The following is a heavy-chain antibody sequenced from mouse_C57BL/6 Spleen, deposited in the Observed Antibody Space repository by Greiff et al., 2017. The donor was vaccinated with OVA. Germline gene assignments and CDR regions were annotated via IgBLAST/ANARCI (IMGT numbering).Heavy chain of an antibody. V-gene: IGHV5-17*01. D-gene: IGHD1-1*01. Sequence: EVHLVESGGGLVKPGGSLKLSCAASGFTFSDYGMHWVRQAPEKGLEWVAYISSGSSTIYYADTVKGRFTISRDNAKNTLFLQMTSLRSEDTAMYYCARGSSYPAWFAYWGQGTLVTVSA. CDR3: ARGSSYPAWFAY. CDR1: GFTFSDYG. CDR2: ISSGSSTI. J-gene: IGHJ3*01.